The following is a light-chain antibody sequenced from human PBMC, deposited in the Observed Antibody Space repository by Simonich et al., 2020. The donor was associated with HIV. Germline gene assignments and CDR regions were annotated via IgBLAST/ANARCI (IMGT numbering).Light chain of an antibody. CDR2: WAS. V-gene: IGKV4-1*01. J-gene: IGKJ1*01. Sequence: DIVMTQSPDSLAGSLGERATVNCRSRRSVLYSSNNKNYLAWYQQKPGQPHKLRIYWASTRESGVPDRFSASGSGTDFTLTISSLQAEDVAIYSCQQYYTTPPTFGQGTKVEIK. CDR3: QQYYTTPPT. CDR1: RSVLYSSNNKNY.